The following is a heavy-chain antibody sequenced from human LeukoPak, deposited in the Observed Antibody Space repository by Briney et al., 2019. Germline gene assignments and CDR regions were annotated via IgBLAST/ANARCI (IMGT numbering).Heavy chain of an antibody. V-gene: IGHV1-24*01. D-gene: IGHD1-7*01. CDR2: FDSEDGET. Sequence: GASVKVSCKVSGYTLTELSMHWVRQAPGKGLEWMGGFDSEDGETIYAQRFQGRVTMTEDTSTDTAHMELSSLRSEDTAVYYCARDVLITGTFSKREDNNWFDPWGQGTLVTVSS. CDR3: ARDVLITGTFSKREDNNWFDP. CDR1: GYTLTELS. J-gene: IGHJ5*02.